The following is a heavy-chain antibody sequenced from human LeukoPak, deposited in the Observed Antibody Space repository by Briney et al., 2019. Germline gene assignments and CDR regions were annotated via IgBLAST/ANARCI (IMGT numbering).Heavy chain of an antibody. CDR1: GFTFSSYE. V-gene: IGHV3-48*03. J-gene: IGHJ3*02. D-gene: IGHD1-1*01. CDR3: ARTSERFDAFDI. Sequence: PGGSLRLSCAASGFTFSSYEMNWVRQAPGKGLEGVSYISSSGSTIYYADSVKGRFTISRDNAKNSLYLQMNSLRAEDTAVYYCARTSERFDAFDIWGQGTMVTVSS. CDR2: ISSSGSTI.